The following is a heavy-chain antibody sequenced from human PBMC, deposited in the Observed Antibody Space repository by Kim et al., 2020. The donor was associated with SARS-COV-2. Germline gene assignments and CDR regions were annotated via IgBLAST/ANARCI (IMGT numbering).Heavy chain of an antibody. D-gene: IGHD7-27*01. CDR1: GGSFSAYY. CDR3: ARGLGIPPVFYWYFDL. Sequence: SETLSLTCAVYGGSFSAYYWSWIRQSPGKGLEWVGEINHSGTTNNNPSLKRRVTISVDTSKNQFSLELRSVSAADTAVFYCARGLGIPPVFYWYFDLWGRGTQITLSS. CDR2: INHSGTT. J-gene: IGHJ2*01. V-gene: IGHV4-34*01.